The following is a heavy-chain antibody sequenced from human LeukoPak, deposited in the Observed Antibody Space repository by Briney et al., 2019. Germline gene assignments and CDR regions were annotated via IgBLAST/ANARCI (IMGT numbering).Heavy chain of an antibody. J-gene: IGHJ4*02. CDR1: GGSISGYY. CDR3: ARGASPVTTPYYFDY. Sequence: SETLSLTCTVSGGSISGYYWSWVRQPPGKGLEWIGSIYHSGSTYYNPSLKSRVTISVDTSKNQFSLKLSSVTAADTAVYYCARGASPVTTPYYFDYWGQGTLVTVSS. CDR2: IYHSGST. V-gene: IGHV4-38-2*02. D-gene: IGHD1-14*01.